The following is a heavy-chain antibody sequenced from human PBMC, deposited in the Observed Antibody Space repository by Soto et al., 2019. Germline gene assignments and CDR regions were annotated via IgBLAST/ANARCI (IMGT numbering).Heavy chain of an antibody. CDR3: AREFSLGTHRSRPAWLDS. D-gene: IGHD1-1*01. J-gene: IGHJ5*01. V-gene: IGHV4-31*03. Sequence: SETLSLTCTVSGGSISSGGYYWSWIRQHPGKGLEWIGYIYYSGSTYYNPSLKSRVTISVDTSKNQFSLKLSSVTAADTAVYYCAREFSLGTHRSRPAWLDSWGQGTLVTVSS. CDR2: IYYSGST. CDR1: GGSISSGGYY.